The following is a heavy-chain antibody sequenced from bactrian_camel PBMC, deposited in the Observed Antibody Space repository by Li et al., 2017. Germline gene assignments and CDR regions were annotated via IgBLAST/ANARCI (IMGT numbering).Heavy chain of an antibody. V-gene: IGHV3S53*01. J-gene: IGHJ4*01. CDR3: AAPARPWFRPLRHDEYNY. CDR2: ISNDAGA. Sequence: QLVESGGGSVQVGGSVTLSCAASASAYVAYVYAMAWFRQAPGKEREAVAGISNDAGAAYADSVQGRFTISKDSERNTLYLQMNTLKPEDTAMYYCAAPARPWFRPLRHDEYNYWGQGTQVTVS. CDR1: ASAYVAYVYA.